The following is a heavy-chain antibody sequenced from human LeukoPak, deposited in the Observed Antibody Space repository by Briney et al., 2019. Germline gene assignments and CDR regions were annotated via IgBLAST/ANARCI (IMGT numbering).Heavy chain of an antibody. D-gene: IGHD2-15*01. V-gene: IGHV3-66*01. Sequence: GGSLRLSCAASGFXVSINYITWVRQAPGKGLEWFSVIYSGGSTYYADSVKGRFTISRDNSKNTLYLQVNSLRAEDTAVYYCARDRGSNDPIDYWGQGTLVTVSS. CDR1: GFXVSINY. J-gene: IGHJ4*02. CDR3: ARDRGSNDPIDY. CDR2: IYSGGST.